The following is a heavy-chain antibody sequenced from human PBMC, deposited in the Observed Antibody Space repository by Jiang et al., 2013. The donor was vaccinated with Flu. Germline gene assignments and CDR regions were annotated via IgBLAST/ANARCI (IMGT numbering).Heavy chain of an antibody. V-gene: IGHV4-39*01. CDR2: IYYDGST. CDR3: ARQVSLWFRDLL. J-gene: IGHJ4*02. CDR1: GGSISSSSYY. Sequence: GPGLVKPSETLSLTCTVSGGSISSSSYYWGWIRQSPGKGLEWIGSIYYDGSTYLNPSLKSRVTMSVDTSKNQFSLKLSSVTAADTAVYYCARQVSLWFRDLLWGQGTLVTVSS. D-gene: IGHD3-10*01.